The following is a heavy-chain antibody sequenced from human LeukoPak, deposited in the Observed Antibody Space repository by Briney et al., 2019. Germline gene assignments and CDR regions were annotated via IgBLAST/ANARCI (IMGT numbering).Heavy chain of an antibody. CDR3: ARTTEDCSSTSCYQYWFDP. CDR2: MYHSGNT. V-gene: IGHV4-38-2*02. CDR1: GYSISSPYY. D-gene: IGHD2-2*01. Sequence: SETLSLTCTVSGYSISSPYYWGWIRQPPGKGLEWIGSMYHSGNTYYNPSLKSRVTISVDTSKNQFSLKLNSVTAADTAVYYCARTTEDCSSTSCYQYWFDPWGQGTLVTVSS. J-gene: IGHJ5*02.